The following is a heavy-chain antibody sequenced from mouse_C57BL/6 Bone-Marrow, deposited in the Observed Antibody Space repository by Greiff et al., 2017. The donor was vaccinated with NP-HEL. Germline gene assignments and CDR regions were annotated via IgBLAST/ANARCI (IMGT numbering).Heavy chain of an antibody. CDR1: GYTFTSYW. J-gene: IGHJ1*03. Sequence: QVQLQQSGAELAKPGASVKLSCKASGYTFTSYWMHWVNQRPGQGLEWIGYINPSSGYPKYNQKFKGKATLTADKSSSTAYMQLSSLTYEDSSVYYCARFSDGSIYDLYFDVWGTGTTVTVSS. CDR2: INPSSGYP. CDR3: ARFSDGSIYDLYFDV. V-gene: IGHV1-7*01. D-gene: IGHD1-1*01.